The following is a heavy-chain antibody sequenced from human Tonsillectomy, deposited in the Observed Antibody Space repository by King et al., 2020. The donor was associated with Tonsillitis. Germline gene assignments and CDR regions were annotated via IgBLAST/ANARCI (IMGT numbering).Heavy chain of an antibody. V-gene: IGHV3-30*01. Sequence: QLVESGGGVVQPGRSLRLSCAASGFTFSSYAMHWVRQAPGKGLEWVAVISYDGSNKYYADSVKGRFTISRDNSKNPLYLQMNSLRAEDTAVYYCAREKISSSWYENFDYWGQGTLVTVSS. CDR2: ISYDGSNK. D-gene: IGHD6-13*01. CDR1: GFTFSSYA. CDR3: AREKISSSWYENFDY. J-gene: IGHJ4*02.